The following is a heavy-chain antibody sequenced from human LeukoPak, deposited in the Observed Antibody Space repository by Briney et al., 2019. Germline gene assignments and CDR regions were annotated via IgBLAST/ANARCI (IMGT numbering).Heavy chain of an antibody. CDR1: GGSFSGYY. CDR3: ARGHDGVVGWFAP. D-gene: IGHD2-15*01. Sequence: SETLSLTCAVYGGSFSGYYWSWIRQPPGKGLEWIGEINHSGSTNYNPSLKSRVTISVDTSKNQFSLKLSSVTAADTAVYYCARGHDGVVGWFAPWGRGTLVTVSS. J-gene: IGHJ5*02. CDR2: INHSGST. V-gene: IGHV4-34*01.